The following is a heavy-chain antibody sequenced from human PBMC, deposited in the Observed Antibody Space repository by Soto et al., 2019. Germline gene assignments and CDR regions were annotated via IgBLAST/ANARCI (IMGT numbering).Heavy chain of an antibody. CDR2: IQSDESTT. J-gene: IGHJ4*02. CDR3: AREKAVAGTAFDY. V-gene: IGHV3-74*01. D-gene: IGHD6-19*01. CDR1: GFSLSSYW. Sequence: EVQLVESGGGSVQPGGSLRLSCAASGFSLSSYWMHWVRQVPGKGLVWVSRIQSDESTTNYADSVKGRFTISKDNAKNTLSLQMDSLRVEDTAVYYCAREKAVAGTAFDYWGQGTLVTVSS.